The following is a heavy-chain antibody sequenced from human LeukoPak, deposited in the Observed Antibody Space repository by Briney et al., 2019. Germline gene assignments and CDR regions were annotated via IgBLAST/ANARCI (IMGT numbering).Heavy chain of an antibody. V-gene: IGHV1-69*04. D-gene: IGHD6-6*01. Sequence: SVKVSCKASGGTFSSYAISWVRQAPGQGLEWMGRIIPILGIANYAQKFQGRVTTTADKSTSTAYMELSSLRSEDTAVYYCARERYSSSSGFDPWGQGTLVTVSS. CDR2: IIPILGIA. J-gene: IGHJ5*02. CDR3: ARERYSSSSGFDP. CDR1: GGTFSSYA.